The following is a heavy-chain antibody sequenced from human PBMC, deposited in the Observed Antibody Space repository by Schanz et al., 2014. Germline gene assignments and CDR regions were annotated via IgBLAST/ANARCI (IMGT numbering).Heavy chain of an antibody. CDR2: TYHSGST. CDR1: GGSINDHY. D-gene: IGHD3-16*01. V-gene: IGHV4-59*11. J-gene: IGHJ6*02. Sequence: QVPLQESGPGLVKPSETLSLTCTVSGGSINDHYWSWIRQPPGKGLEWIGYTYHSGSTNYNPSLKSRVTISIDMSKTQFSLKLTSVTAADTAVYYCARTVGGYFYYAMDVWGQGTTVSVSS. CDR3: ARTVGGYFYYAMDV.